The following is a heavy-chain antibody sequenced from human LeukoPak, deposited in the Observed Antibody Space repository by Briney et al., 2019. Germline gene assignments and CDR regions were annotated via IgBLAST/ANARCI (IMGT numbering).Heavy chain of an antibody. CDR3: ARGIDRGFGSGFDP. CDR2: IKHDGSEK. CDR1: GFTFSRYW. Sequence: GGSLRLSCAASGFTFSRYWMNWVRQAPGKGLEWVANIKHDGSEKYYVDSVKGRFTISRDNAKKSFYLQMNSLRGEDTAVYYCARGIDRGFGSGFDPWGQGTLVTVSS. V-gene: IGHV3-7*01. J-gene: IGHJ5*02. D-gene: IGHD3-10*01.